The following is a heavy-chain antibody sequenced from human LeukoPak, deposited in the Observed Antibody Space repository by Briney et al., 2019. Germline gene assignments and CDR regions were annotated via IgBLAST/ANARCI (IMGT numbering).Heavy chain of an antibody. V-gene: IGHV1-69*05. J-gene: IGHJ6*03. CDR2: IIPIFGTA. D-gene: IGHD5-18*01. Sequence: ASVKVSRKASGGTFSSYAISWVRQAPGQGLEWMGGIIPIFGTANYAQKFQGRVTITTDESTSTAYMELSSLRSEDTAVYYCARAFLDTAMGRYYYYYYMDVWGKGTTVTVSS. CDR3: ARAFLDTAMGRYYYYYYMDV. CDR1: GGTFSSYA.